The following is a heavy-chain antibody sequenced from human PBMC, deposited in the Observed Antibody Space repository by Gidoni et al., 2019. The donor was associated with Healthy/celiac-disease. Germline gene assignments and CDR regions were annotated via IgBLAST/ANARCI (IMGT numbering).Heavy chain of an antibody. D-gene: IGHD2-15*01. V-gene: IGHV4-61*02. J-gene: IGHJ4*02. CDR3: ARDRAPGYCSGGSCAGGIDY. CDR1: GGSISSGRYY. Sequence: QVQLQESGPGLVKPSQTLSLTCTVSGGSISSGRYYWSWIRQPAGKGLEWIGRIYTSGSTNYNPTLKSRVTISVDTSKNQFSLKLSSVTAADTAVYYCARDRAPGYCSGGSCAGGIDYWGQGTLVTVSS. CDR2: IYTSGST.